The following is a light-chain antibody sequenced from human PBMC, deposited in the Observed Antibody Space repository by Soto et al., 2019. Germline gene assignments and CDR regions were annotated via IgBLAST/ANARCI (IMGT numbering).Light chain of an antibody. CDR2: EVS. Sequence: QSALTQPPSASGSPGQSVTISCTGTSSDVGGYNYVSWYQQHPGKAPKLMIYEVSKRPSGVPDRFSGSKSGNTASLTVSGLQAEDEADYYCSSYAGSNIPFETGTKVTVL. V-gene: IGLV2-8*01. J-gene: IGLJ1*01. CDR3: SSYAGSNIP. CDR1: SSDVGGYNY.